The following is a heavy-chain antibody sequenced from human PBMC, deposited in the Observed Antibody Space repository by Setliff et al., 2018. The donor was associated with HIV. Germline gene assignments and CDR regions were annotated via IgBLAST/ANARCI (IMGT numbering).Heavy chain of an antibody. CDR3: AKNKLGGAFDT. D-gene: IGHD1-26*01. CDR2: FIPTYDTT. CDR1: GDTFSKHA. Sequence: SVKVSCKASGDTFSKHAVSWVRQAPGQGLEWMGSFIPTYDTTSYAREFQGRLTITADESTSTVYMDLSRLTSDDTAIFFCAKNKLGGAFDTWGQGTMVTVSS. V-gene: IGHV1-69*13. J-gene: IGHJ3*02.